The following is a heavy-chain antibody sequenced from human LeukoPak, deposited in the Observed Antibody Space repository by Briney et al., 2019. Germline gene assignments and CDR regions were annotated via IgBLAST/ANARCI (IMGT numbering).Heavy chain of an antibody. Sequence: GESLKISCKGSGYSFTSYWIGWVRQMPGKGLEWMGIIYPGDSDTRYSPSFQGQVTISADKSISTAYLQWSSLKASHTAMYYCAYCSSTSCSRTGFDYWGQGTLVTVSS. J-gene: IGHJ4*02. CDR2: IYPGDSDT. CDR1: GYSFTSYW. V-gene: IGHV5-51*01. CDR3: AYCSSTSCSRTGFDY. D-gene: IGHD2-2*01.